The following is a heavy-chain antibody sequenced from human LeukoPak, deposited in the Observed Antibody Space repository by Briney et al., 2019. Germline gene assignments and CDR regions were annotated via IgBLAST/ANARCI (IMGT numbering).Heavy chain of an antibody. D-gene: IGHD1-26*01. CDR2: IIPFSGTT. CDR1: GGTFTTYA. CDR3: ARKLRLGGNWFDP. J-gene: IGHJ5*02. Sequence: ASVKVSCKTSGGTFTTYAITWVRQAPGQGLEWMGKIIPFSGTTNYAQKFKGRVTFTADESTSTAYMELSSLRSEDTALYYCARKLRLGGNWFDPWGQGTLVTVSS. V-gene: IGHV1-69*13.